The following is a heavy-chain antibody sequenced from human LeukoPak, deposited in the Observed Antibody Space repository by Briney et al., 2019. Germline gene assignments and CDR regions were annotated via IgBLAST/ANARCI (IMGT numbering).Heavy chain of an antibody. CDR3: AKDGEDIVVVVAATWFDY. CDR1: GFSFSDHF. J-gene: IGHJ4*02. CDR2: ISGSGGST. V-gene: IGHV3-23*01. Sequence: GGSLRLSCVASGFSFSDHFMDWVRQAPGKGLEWVSAISGSGGSTYYADSVKGRFTISRDNSKNTLYLQMNSLRAEDTAVYYCAKDGEDIVVVVAATWFDYWGQGTLVTVSS. D-gene: IGHD2-15*01.